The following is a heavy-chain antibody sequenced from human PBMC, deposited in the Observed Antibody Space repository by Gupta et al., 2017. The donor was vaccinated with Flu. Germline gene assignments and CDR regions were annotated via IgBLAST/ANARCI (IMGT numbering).Heavy chain of an antibody. D-gene: IGHD3-3*01. CDR3: ARLTSGYLNYFDY. V-gene: IGHV4-59*01. Sequence: QVQLQESGPGLVKPSETLTLTCSVSDDSISIYYWSWIRQPPGKGLEYIGYVYYDGSTNYNPSLKSRVTMALDTSKNQFSLKLSSVTAADTAVYYCARLTSGYLNYFDYWGQGTLVTVSS. J-gene: IGHJ4*02. CDR1: DDSISIYY. CDR2: VYYDGST.